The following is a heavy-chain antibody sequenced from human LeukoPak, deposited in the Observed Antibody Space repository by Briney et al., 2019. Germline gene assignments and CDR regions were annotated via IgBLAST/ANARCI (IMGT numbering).Heavy chain of an antibody. Sequence: GGSLRLSCAVSGITFINYGMSWVRQAPGKGLEWVSAISGRGGTTYYADSVKGRFTISRDNSKNTLYLQMNSLRVEDTAVYYCAKWRLRDQLPLDYWGQGTLVIVSS. CDR3: AKWRLRDQLPLDY. D-gene: IGHD2-2*01. V-gene: IGHV3-23*01. CDR2: ISGRGGTT. J-gene: IGHJ4*02. CDR1: GITFINYG.